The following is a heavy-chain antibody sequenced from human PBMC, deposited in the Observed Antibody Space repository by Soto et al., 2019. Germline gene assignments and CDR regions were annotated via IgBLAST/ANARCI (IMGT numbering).Heavy chain of an antibody. CDR3: ARDPAP. V-gene: IGHV4-31*03. CDR1: GGSITRGGYY. J-gene: IGHJ5*02. CDR2: IYNSGTT. Sequence: SETRCLTCTVSGGSITRGGYYWSWIRQHPGKGLEWIGYIYNSGTTYYNPSLKSRVTISVDTSKSQFSLKLTSVTAADTAVYCCARDPAPWGQGTLVTVS.